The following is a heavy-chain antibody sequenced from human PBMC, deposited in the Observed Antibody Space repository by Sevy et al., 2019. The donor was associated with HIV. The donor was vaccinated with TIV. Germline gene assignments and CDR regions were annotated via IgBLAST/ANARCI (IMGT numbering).Heavy chain of an antibody. J-gene: IGHJ3*02. CDR3: AGVRASGDYYDSSGYYSYAFDI. D-gene: IGHD3-22*01. CDR1: GFTFSDYY. Sequence: GGSLRLSCAASGFTFSDYYMSWIRQAPGKGLELVSYISSSCSTIYYADSVKGRFTISRDNAKNSLYLQMNSLRAEDTAVYYCAGVRASGDYYDSSGYYSYAFDIWGQGTMVTVSS. V-gene: IGHV3-11*01. CDR2: ISSSCSTI.